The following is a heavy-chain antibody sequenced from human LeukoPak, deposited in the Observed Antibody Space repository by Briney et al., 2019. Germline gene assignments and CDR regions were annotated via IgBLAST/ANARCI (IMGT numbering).Heavy chain of an antibody. V-gene: IGHV3-7*01. J-gene: IGHJ4*02. CDR2: INQDGTEK. CDR1: GFTFTTYW. Sequence: PGGSLRLSCAASGFTFTTYWMSWVRHFPGKGLQWVASINQDGTEKYYVDSVKGRFTISRDNAKNSLHLQMNSLRVEDTAIYYCVKVAKYYYGSETYYFFEQWGQGTPVTASS. D-gene: IGHD3-10*01. CDR3: VKVAKYYYGSETYYFFEQ.